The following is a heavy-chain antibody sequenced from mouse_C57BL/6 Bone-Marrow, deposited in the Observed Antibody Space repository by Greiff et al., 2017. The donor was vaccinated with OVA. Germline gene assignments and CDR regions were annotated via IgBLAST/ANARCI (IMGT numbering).Heavy chain of an antibody. V-gene: IGHV1-81*01. Sequence: QVQLQQSGAELARPGASVKLSCKASGYTFTSYGISWVKQSTGQGLEWIGEIYPRSGNTYYNEKFKGKATLTADKSSSTAYMELRSLTSEDSAVYVCASPYYSNEFAYWGQGTLVTVSA. CDR1: GYTFTSYG. CDR3: ASPYYSNEFAY. CDR2: IYPRSGNT. D-gene: IGHD2-5*01. J-gene: IGHJ3*01.